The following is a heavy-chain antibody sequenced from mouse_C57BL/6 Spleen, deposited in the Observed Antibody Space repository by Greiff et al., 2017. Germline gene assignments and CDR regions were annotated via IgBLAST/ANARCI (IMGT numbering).Heavy chain of an antibody. V-gene: IGHV5-4*01. CDR1: GFTFSSYA. CDR3: ARDKSNGAWFAY. D-gene: IGHD2-5*01. J-gene: IGHJ3*01. CDR2: ISDGGSYT. Sequence: EVKVEESGGGLVKPGGSLKLSCAASGFTFSSYAMSWVRQTPEKRLEWVATISDGGSYTYYPDNVKGRFTISRDNAKNNLYLQMSHLKSEDTAMYYCARDKSNGAWFAYWGQGTLVTVSA.